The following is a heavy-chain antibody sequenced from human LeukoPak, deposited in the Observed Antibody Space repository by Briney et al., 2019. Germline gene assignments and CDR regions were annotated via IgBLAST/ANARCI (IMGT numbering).Heavy chain of an antibody. CDR1: GFTFSDYY. Sequence: GGSLRLSCAASGFTFSDYYMSWIRQAPGKGLEWVSYISSSGSTIYYADSVKGRFTISRDNSKNTLYLQMNSLRAEDTAVYYCATETVARTFDYWGQGTLVTVSS. V-gene: IGHV3-11*01. D-gene: IGHD6-19*01. CDR3: ATETVARTFDY. J-gene: IGHJ4*02. CDR2: ISSSGSTI.